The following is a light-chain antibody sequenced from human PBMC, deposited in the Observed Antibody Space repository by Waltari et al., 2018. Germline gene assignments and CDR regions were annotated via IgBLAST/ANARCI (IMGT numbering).Light chain of an antibody. CDR3: MQALQTPVT. Sequence: DIVVTQSPPSLPVTPGEPASITCRSSQSLLQSNGYNYLDWYLQKPGQSPQLLIHLGSNRAPGVPDRFSGTGSGTDFTLKISRVEAEDVGIYYCMQALQTPVTFGQGTRLEIK. V-gene: IGKV2-28*01. CDR2: LGS. CDR1: QSLLQSNGYNY. J-gene: IGKJ5*01.